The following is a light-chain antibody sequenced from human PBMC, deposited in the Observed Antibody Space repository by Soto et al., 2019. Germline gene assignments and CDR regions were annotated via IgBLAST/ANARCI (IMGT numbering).Light chain of an antibody. J-gene: IGKJ4*01. CDR1: QSVSSN. CDR3: QQYGSSALT. CDR2: GAS. V-gene: IGKV3-15*01. Sequence: EIVMTQSPATLSVPPGERATLSCRASQSVSSNLAWYQQKPGQAPRLLIYGASTRATGIPARFSGSRSGTDFTLTISRLEPEDFAVYYCQQYGSSALTFGGGTKVDIK.